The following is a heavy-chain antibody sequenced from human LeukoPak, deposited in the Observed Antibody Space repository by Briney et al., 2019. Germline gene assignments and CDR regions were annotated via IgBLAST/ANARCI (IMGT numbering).Heavy chain of an antibody. J-gene: IGHJ3*02. D-gene: IGHD4-17*01. V-gene: IGHV3-64D*06. Sequence: AGGSLRLSCSASGFTFSSYAMHWVRQAPGKGLEYVSAISSNGGSTYYADSVKGRFTISRDNSKNTLYLQMSSPRAEDTAVYYCVKDAMTTYARAFDIWGQGTMVTVPS. CDR3: VKDAMTTYARAFDI. CDR1: GFTFSSYA. CDR2: ISSNGGST.